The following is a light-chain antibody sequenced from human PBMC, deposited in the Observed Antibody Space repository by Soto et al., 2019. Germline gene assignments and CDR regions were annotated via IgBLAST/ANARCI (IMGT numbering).Light chain of an antibody. CDR2: GAS. Sequence: ELVLTQSPGTLSLSPGERVTLSCRASQTVNSDYLAWYQQRPGQAPRLLIYGASIRAAGIPDRFSGSGSGTDFTLSISRLEPEDFAVYHCHHFGRSAIFTFGPGTKVDIK. V-gene: IGKV3-20*01. CDR3: HHFGRSAIFT. CDR1: QTVNSDY. J-gene: IGKJ3*01.